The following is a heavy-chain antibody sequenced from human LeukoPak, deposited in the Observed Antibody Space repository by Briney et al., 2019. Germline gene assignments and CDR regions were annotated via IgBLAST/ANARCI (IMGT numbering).Heavy chain of an antibody. CDR1: GGSISSYY. Sequence: ASETLSLTCTVSGGSISSYYWSWIRQPAGKGLEWIGRIYTSGSTNYNPSLKSRVTMSVDTSKNQFSLKLSSVTAADTAVYYCARDRTPSSSSWYFGVFDAFDIWGQGTMVTVSS. CDR3: ARDRTPSSSSWYFGVFDAFDI. V-gene: IGHV4-4*07. D-gene: IGHD6-13*01. J-gene: IGHJ3*02. CDR2: IYTSGST.